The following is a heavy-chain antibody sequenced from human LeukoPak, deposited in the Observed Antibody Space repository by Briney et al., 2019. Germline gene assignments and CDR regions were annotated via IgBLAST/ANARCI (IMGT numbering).Heavy chain of an antibody. V-gene: IGHV3-21*01. CDR2: ITRSSDYR. Sequence: GGSLRLSCAASGFTFSLYRMNWVRQAPGKGLESVSSITRSSDYRYYSDSVRGRFTISRDNAKDSLYLHMNSLRAEDTAVYYCAYLHSGSFAFDIWGQGTMVTVSS. J-gene: IGHJ3*02. CDR3: AYLHSGSFAFDI. D-gene: IGHD1-26*01. CDR1: GFTFSLYR.